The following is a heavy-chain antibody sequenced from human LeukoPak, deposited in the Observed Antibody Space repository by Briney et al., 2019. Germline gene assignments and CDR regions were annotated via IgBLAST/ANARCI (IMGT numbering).Heavy chain of an antibody. V-gene: IGHV3-21*01. J-gene: IGHJ6*03. D-gene: IGHD2-8*01. CDR3: ARDHPHPYCTNGVCHYYYYYYMDV. CDR2: ISSSSSYI. Sequence: GGSLRLSCAASGFTFSSYSMNWGRQAPGKGLGWVSSISSSSSYIYYADSVKGRFTISRDNAKNSLYLQINSLRAEDTAVYYCARDHPHPYCTNGVCHYYYYYYMDVWGKGTTVTVSS. CDR1: GFTFSSYS.